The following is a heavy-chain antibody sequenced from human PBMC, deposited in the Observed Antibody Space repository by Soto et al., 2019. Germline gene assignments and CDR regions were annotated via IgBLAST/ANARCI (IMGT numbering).Heavy chain of an antibody. V-gene: IGHV3-23*01. D-gene: IGHD3-3*01. CDR1: GFTFSSYA. J-gene: IGHJ4*02. CDR2: ISGSGGST. CDR3: AKDMAPYYDFWSGYSPFDY. Sequence: GGSLRLSCAASGFTFSSYAMSWVRQAPGKGLEWVSAISGSGGSTYYADSVKGRFTISRDNSKNTLYLQMNSLRAEDTAVYYCAKDMAPYYDFWSGYSPFDYWGQGTLVTVSS.